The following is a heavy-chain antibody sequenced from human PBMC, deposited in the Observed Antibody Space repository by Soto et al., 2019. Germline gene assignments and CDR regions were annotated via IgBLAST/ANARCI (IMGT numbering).Heavy chain of an antibody. CDR3: ARIPGYSTTWYYAFDI. Sequence: GPEVKKSGASVKVSCKAAGYTFTNYGITWVRQAPGQGLEWMGWIITYSGNTNYAQKLQDRVSLTAATSTSTAYMELRSLRSDDTAVYYCARIPGYSTTWYYAFDIWGQGTLVTVSS. J-gene: IGHJ3*02. CDR1: GYTFTNYG. CDR2: IITYSGNT. V-gene: IGHV1-18*01. D-gene: IGHD6-13*01.